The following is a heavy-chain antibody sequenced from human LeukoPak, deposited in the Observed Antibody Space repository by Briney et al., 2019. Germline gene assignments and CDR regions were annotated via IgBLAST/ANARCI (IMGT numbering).Heavy chain of an antibody. D-gene: IGHD3-9*01. CDR1: GGSFSGYY. CDR3: ARICYDISTREPGFDP. CDR2: INHSGST. Sequence: SETLSLTCAVYGGSFSGYYWSWIRQPPGKGLEWIGEINHSGSTNYNPSLKSRVTISVDTSKNQFSLKLSSVTAADTAVYYCARICYDISTREPGFDPWGQGTLVTVSS. V-gene: IGHV4-34*01. J-gene: IGHJ5*02.